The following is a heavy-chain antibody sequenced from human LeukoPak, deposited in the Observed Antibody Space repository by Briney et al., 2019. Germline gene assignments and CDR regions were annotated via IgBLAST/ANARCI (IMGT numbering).Heavy chain of an antibody. CDR2: INQSGST. J-gene: IGHJ4*02. V-gene: IGHV4-34*01. Sequence: PSETLSLTCAVYGGSFRGYYWSWIRQPPGKGLEWIGEINQSGSTNYNPSLKSRVTISVDKSKNQFSLKLSSVTAADTAVYYCARGRRVVVVATMVSSIDYWGQGTLVTVSS. D-gene: IGHD2-15*01. CDR3: ARGRRVVVVATMVSSIDY. CDR1: GGSFRGYY.